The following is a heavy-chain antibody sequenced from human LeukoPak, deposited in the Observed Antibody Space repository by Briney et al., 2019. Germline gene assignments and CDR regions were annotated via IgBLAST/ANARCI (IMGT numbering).Heavy chain of an antibody. CDR3: ARLKYSGSYVDLDY. CDR2: INPNSGGT. D-gene: IGHD1-26*01. Sequence: ASVKVSCKASGYTFTGYYMHWVRQAPGQGLEWMGWINPNSGGTNYAQKFQGRVTMTRDTSISTAYMELSRLRSDDTAVYYCARLKYSGSYVDLDYWGQGTLVTVPS. CDR1: GYTFTGYY. V-gene: IGHV1-2*02. J-gene: IGHJ4*02.